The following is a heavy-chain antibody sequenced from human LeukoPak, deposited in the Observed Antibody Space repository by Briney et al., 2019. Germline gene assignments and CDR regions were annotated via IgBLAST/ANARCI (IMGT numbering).Heavy chain of an antibody. CDR3: ARDRYCSSTSCYPTSPNWFDP. CDR2: ISAYNGNT. CDR1: GYTFTTYG. Sequence: ASVKVSCKASGYTFTTYGINWVRQAPGQGLEWMGWISAYNGNTNYAQKLQGRVTMTTDTSTSTAYMELRSLRSDDTAVYYCARDRYCSSTSCYPTSPNWFDPWGQGTLVTVSS. J-gene: IGHJ5*02. V-gene: IGHV1-18*01. D-gene: IGHD2-2*01.